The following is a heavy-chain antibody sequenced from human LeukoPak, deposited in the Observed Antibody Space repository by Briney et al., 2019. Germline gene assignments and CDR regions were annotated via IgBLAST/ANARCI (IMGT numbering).Heavy chain of an antibody. CDR2: VNHSGST. D-gene: IGHD2-15*01. J-gene: IGHJ4*02. CDR1: GWTSSGDY. CDR3: ARVNCSGGSCYVFFDY. Sequence: PSETLSLTCAAYGWTSSGDYWRWIRQPPGKGLEWIGEVNHSGSTNYNPSLKSRVTISVDTSKNQFSLKLSSVNACDTAVYYCARVNCSGGSCYVFFDYWGQGTLVTVSS. V-gene: IGHV4-34*01.